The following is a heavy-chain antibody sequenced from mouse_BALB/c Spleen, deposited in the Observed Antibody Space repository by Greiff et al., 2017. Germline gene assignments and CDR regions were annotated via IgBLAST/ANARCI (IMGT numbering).Heavy chain of an antibody. V-gene: IGHV2-5*01. CDR2: IWRGGST. Sequence: QVQLKESGPGLVAPSQSLSITCTVSGFSLTSYGVHWVRQPPGKGLEWLGVIWRGGSTNYNAAFMSRLSITKDNSKSQVFFKMNSLQADDTAIYYCAKKEGPYYGLYFYAMDYWGQGTSVTVSS. D-gene: IGHD2-10*01. J-gene: IGHJ4*01. CDR1: GFSLTSYG. CDR3: AKKEGPYYGLYFYAMDY.